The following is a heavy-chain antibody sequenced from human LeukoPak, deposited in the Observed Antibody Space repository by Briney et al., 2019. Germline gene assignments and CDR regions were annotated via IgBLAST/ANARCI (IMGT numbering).Heavy chain of an antibody. V-gene: IGHV3-11*04. CDR2: ISSSGNTT. J-gene: IGHJ4*02. Sequence: GGSLRLSCAASGFTFSDYYMSWIRQAPGKGLEWVSYISSSGNTTYHADSVKGRFTITRDNAKNSLYLQMSSLRAEDTAVYYCAKDGGSSWYFDYWGQGTLVTVSS. CDR1: GFTFSDYY. CDR3: AKDGGSSWYFDY. D-gene: IGHD6-13*01.